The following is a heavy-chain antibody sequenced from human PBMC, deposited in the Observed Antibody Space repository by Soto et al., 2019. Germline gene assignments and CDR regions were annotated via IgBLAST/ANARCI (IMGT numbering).Heavy chain of an antibody. V-gene: IGHV3-23*01. CDR1: GFTFSSYA. CDR2: ISGSGAST. J-gene: IGHJ6*02. D-gene: IGHD3-16*02. Sequence: EVQLLESGGGLVQPGGSLRLSCAASGFTFSSYAMSWVRQAPGKGLEWVSVISGSGASTYYADSVKGRFTISRDNSKNTLYLQMNSLRADDTAVYYCAKGLLSYYYYVMDVWGQGTTVTVSS. CDR3: AKGLLSYYYYVMDV.